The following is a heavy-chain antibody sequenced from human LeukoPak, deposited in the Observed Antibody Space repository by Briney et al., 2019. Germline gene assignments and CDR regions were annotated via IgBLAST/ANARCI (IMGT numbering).Heavy chain of an antibody. V-gene: IGHV4-61*02. J-gene: IGHJ3*02. D-gene: IGHD3-3*01. CDR2: IYTSGST. CDR3: ARELPDLFWSGYLDAFDI. Sequence: SQTLSLTCTVSGGSISSGSYYWSRIRQPAGKGLEWIGRIYTSGSTNYNPSLKSRVTISVDTSKNQISLKLSSVTAADTAVYYCARELPDLFWSGYLDAFDIWGQGTMVTVSS. CDR1: GGSISSGSYY.